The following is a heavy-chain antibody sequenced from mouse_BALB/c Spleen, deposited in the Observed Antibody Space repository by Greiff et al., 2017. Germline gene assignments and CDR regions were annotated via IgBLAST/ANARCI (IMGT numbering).Heavy chain of an antibody. J-gene: IGHJ2*01. Sequence: VKLQQSGAELVKPGASVKLSCKASGYTFTSYDINWVRQRPEQGLEWIGWIFPGDGSTKYNEKFKGKATLTTDKSSSTAYMQLSRLTSEDSAVYFCARGDYGSSYPCYFDYWGQGTTLTVSS. CDR3: ARGDYGSSYPCYFDY. V-gene: IGHV1-85*01. CDR2: IFPGDGST. D-gene: IGHD1-1*01. CDR1: GYTFTSYD.